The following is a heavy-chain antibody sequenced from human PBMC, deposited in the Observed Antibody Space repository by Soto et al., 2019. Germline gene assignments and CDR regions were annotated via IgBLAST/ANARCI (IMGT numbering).Heavy chain of an antibody. CDR3: ATNRGYDFYYPDS. Sequence: SETLSLTCDVSGASVKTGGYYRTWIRQHPEKGLEWIGYINYSGTTYNPSLKSRAFLSLDMSKNQFSLNLTSVTAADTAVYYCATNRGYDFYYPDSWGQGILVTVSS. D-gene: IGHD3-3*01. CDR1: GASVKTGGYY. J-gene: IGHJ4*02. CDR2: INYSGTT. V-gene: IGHV4-31*11.